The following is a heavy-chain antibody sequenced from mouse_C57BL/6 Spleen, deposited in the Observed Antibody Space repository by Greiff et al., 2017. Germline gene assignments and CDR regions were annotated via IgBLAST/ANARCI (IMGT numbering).Heavy chain of an antibody. Sequence: EVQLVESGGGLVKPGGSLKLSCAASGFTFSDYGMHWVRQAPEKGLEWVAYISSGSSTIYYADTVKGRFTISRDNAKNTLFLQMTSLRSEDTAMFYCARPNYGGEDWYLDVWGKGTTVPVSS. CDR1: GFTFSDYG. J-gene: IGHJ1*03. D-gene: IGHD1-1*01. V-gene: IGHV5-17*01. CDR2: ISSGSSTI. CDR3: ARPNYGGEDWYLDV.